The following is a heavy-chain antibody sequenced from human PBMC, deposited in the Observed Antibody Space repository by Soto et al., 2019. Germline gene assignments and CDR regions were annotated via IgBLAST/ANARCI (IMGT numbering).Heavy chain of an antibody. D-gene: IGHD2-15*01. Sequence: SETLSLTCTVSGGSISSYYWSWIRQPPGKGLEWIGYIYYSGSTNYNPSLKSRVTISVDTSKNQFSLKLSSVTAAGTAVYYCARISIKVAFDYWGQGTLVTVSS. CDR3: ARISIKVAFDY. CDR1: GGSISSYY. CDR2: IYYSGST. J-gene: IGHJ4*02. V-gene: IGHV4-59*01.